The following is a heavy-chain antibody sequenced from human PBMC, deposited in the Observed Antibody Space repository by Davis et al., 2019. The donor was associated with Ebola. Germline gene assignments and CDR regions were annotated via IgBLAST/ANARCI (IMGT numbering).Heavy chain of an antibody. V-gene: IGHV3-15*01. J-gene: IGHJ6*01. D-gene: IGHD1-1*01. CDR2: IKTKIDVGTT. CDR3: TTLEIYYGMDV. Sequence: PGGSLRLSCAASGFTFNNAWMSWVRQAPGKGLEWVGRIKTKIDVGTTDYAAPVKGRFTISRDDSKNTLYLQMNSLETEDTAVYYCTTLEIYYGMDVWGQGTTVTVSS. CDR1: GFTFNNAW.